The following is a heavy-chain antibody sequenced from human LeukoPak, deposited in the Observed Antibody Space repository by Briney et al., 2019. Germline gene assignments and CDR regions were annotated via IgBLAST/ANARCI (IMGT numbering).Heavy chain of an antibody. V-gene: IGHV5-10-1*01. D-gene: IGHD4-17*01. J-gene: IGHJ6*04. Sequence: GESLRISCKGSGSSFTSYWISWVRQMPGKGLEWMGRIDPSDSYTDYSPSFQGHVTISADKSISTAYLQWSSLKASDTAMYYCASHGDYEPYYGMDVWGKGTTVTVSS. CDR1: GSSFTSYW. CDR3: ASHGDYEPYYGMDV. CDR2: IDPSDSYT.